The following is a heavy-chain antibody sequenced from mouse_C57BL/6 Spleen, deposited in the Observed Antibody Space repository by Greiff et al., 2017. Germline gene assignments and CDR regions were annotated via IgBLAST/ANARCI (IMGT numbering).Heavy chain of an antibody. J-gene: IGHJ4*01. V-gene: IGHV1-42*01. CDR2: INPSTGGT. Sequence: EVQLVESGPELVKPGASVKISCKASGYSFTGYYMNWVKQSPEKSLEWIGEINPSTGGTTYNQKFKAKATLTVDKSSSTAYMQLKSLTSEDSAVYYCARGGITTVVATDYAMDYWGQGTSVTVSS. CDR1: GYSFTGYY. CDR3: ARGGITTVVATDYAMDY. D-gene: IGHD1-1*01.